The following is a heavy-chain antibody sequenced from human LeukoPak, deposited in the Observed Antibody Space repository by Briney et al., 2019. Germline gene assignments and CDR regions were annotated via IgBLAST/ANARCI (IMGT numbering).Heavy chain of an antibody. D-gene: IGHD2-2*02. V-gene: IGHV4-30-4*08. J-gene: IGHJ4*02. Sequence: PSQTLSLTCTVSGGSISSGDYYWSWLRQPPGKGLEWIGYIYYSGSTYYNPSLKSRVTISVDTSKNQFSLKLSSVTAADTAVYYCARVVPAAILDHWGQGTLVTVSS. CDR2: IYYSGST. CDR1: GGSISSGDYY. CDR3: ARVVPAAILDH.